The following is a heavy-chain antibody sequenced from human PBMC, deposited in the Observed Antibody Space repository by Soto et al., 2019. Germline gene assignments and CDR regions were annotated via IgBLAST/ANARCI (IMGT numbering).Heavy chain of an antibody. D-gene: IGHD3-22*01. V-gene: IGHV1-69*13. CDR3: ARGSLYYYDSSGYYYGLDY. CDR1: GCGFSSYA. CDR2: IIPIFGTA. Sequence: SPVKVYCQASGCGFSSYAISWVRQAPGQGLEWMGGIIPIFGTANYAQKFQGRVTITADESTSTAYMELSSLRSEDTAVYYCARGSLYYYDSSGYYYGLDYWGQGTLVTVSS. J-gene: IGHJ4*02.